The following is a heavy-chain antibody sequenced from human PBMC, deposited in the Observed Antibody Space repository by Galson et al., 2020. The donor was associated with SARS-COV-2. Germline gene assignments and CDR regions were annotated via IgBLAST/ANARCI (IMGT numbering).Heavy chain of an antibody. CDR2: IIPILGIA. CDR3: ARVPQGGILRGYYDFWSGYCYKDV. D-gene: IGHD3-3*01. V-gene: IGHV1-69*10. J-gene: IGHJ6*03. CDR1: GGTFSSHA. Sequence: SVQVSCKASGGTFSSHAISWVRQAPGQGIEWMGGIIPILGIANYAQKFQGRVTITAAQSTSTAYMELSSLRSEDTAVYYCARVPQGGILRGYYDFWSGYCYKDVWGKGTTVTVSS.